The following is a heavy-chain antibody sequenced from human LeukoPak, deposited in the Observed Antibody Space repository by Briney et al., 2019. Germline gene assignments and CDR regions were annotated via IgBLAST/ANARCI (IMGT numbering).Heavy chain of an antibody. J-gene: IGHJ2*01. Sequence: SETLSLTCNASGDSISSYYWSWIRQPAGQGLEWIGRIDTSGNTNYKPSLKSRVTMSVDTYKKQFSLKLSSVTAADTAVYYCARVSSSWYQDWYFDLWGRGTLVTVSS. V-gene: IGHV4-4*07. D-gene: IGHD6-13*01. CDR3: ARVSSSWYQDWYFDL. CDR2: IDTSGNT. CDR1: GDSISSYY.